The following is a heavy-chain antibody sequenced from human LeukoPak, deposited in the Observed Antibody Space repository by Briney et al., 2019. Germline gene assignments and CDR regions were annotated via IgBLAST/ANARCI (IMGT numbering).Heavy chain of an antibody. V-gene: IGHV5-51*01. D-gene: IGHD3-9*01. CDR3: ARRGCIDCYYMDV. J-gene: IGHJ6*03. CDR2: IYPGDSDT. CDR1: GYSFTSYC. Sequence: GESLKLSCKGSGYSFTSYCIGWVRQMPGKGLEWMGIIYPGDSDTRYSPSFQGQVTISADKSISTPYLQWSSLKASDTAIYYCARRGCIDCYYMDVWGKGTTVTVSS.